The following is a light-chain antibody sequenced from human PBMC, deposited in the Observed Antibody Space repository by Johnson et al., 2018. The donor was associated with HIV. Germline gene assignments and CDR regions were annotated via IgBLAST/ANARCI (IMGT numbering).Light chain of an antibody. CDR3: GTWDSWLSAGHV. Sequence: QSVLTQPPSVSAAPGQKVTISCSGSSSNIGDNYVSWYQQLPGTAPKLLIYDNNKRPSGIPDRFSGSKSGTSATLGITGLQTGDEADYYCGTWDSWLSAGHVVGTGTKVTVL. CDR1: SSNIGDNY. J-gene: IGLJ1*01. V-gene: IGLV1-51*01. CDR2: DNN.